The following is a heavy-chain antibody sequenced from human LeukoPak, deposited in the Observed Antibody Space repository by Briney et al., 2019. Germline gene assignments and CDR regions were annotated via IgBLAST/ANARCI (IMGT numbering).Heavy chain of an antibody. V-gene: IGHV4-61*01. CDR3: ARASRGDYYYYYMDV. Sequence: KPSETLSLTCTVSGGSISSSSYYWSWIRQPPGKGLEWIGYIYYSGSTNYNPSLKSRVTISVDTSKNQFSLKLSSVTAADTAVYYCARASRGDYYYYYMDVWGKGTTVTVSS. J-gene: IGHJ6*03. CDR1: GGSISSSSYY. CDR2: IYYSGST.